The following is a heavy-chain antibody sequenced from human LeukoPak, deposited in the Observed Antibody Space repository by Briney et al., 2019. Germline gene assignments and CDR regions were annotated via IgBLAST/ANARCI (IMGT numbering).Heavy chain of an antibody. Sequence: SETLSLTCTVSGGPISSYYWSWIRQPPGKGLEWIGYIYYSGSTNYNPSLKSRVTISVDRSKNQFSLKLSSVTAADTAVYYCAREGQQIEAFDIWGQGTMVTVSS. D-gene: IGHD6-13*01. CDR2: IYYSGST. CDR1: GGPISSYY. V-gene: IGHV4-59*12. J-gene: IGHJ3*02. CDR3: AREGQQIEAFDI.